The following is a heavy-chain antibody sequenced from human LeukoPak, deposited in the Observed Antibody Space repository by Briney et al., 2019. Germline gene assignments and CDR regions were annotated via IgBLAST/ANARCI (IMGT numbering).Heavy chain of an antibody. Sequence: GASVKVSCKASGGTFSSYAISWVRQAPGQGLEWMGGIIPIFGTANYAQKFQGRVTITTDESTSTAYMELSSLRSEDTAVYYCAGQVTDYGGNWAFDYWGQGTLVTVSS. CDR1: GGTFSSYA. J-gene: IGHJ4*02. V-gene: IGHV1-69*05. CDR3: AGQVTDYGGNWAFDY. D-gene: IGHD4-23*01. CDR2: IIPIFGTA.